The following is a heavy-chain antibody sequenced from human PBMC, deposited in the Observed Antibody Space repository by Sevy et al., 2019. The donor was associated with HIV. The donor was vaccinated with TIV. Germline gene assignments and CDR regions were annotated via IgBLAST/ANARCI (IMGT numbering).Heavy chain of an antibody. J-gene: IGHJ5*02. CDR1: GGSISSSNYY. Sequence: SETLSLTCTVSGGSISSSNYYWGWIRQPPGKGLEWIGSIYYSGSPYYNPSLKSRVTISVDTSKNQFFLNLSSVTAPYTAVYDGARMEYWGADLLTGQSTGWFDPWGQGTLVTVSS. CDR3: ARMEYWGADLLTGQSTGWFDP. CDR2: IYYSGSP. D-gene: IGHD3-9*01. V-gene: IGHV4-39*01.